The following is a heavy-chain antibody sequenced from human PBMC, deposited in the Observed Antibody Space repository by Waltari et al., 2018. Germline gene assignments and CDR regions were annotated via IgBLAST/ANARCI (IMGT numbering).Heavy chain of an antibody. CDR1: GFTFISYA. Sequence: EVQLLESGGGLVQPGGSLRLSCAASGFTFISYAMSWVPQAPGKGLEWVSAISGSGGSTYYADSVKGRFTISRDNSKNTLYLQMNSLRAEDTAVYYCAKDDSGSDYADYWGQGTLVTVSS. V-gene: IGHV3-23*01. D-gene: IGHD3-22*01. J-gene: IGHJ4*02. CDR3: AKDDSGSDYADY. CDR2: ISGSGGST.